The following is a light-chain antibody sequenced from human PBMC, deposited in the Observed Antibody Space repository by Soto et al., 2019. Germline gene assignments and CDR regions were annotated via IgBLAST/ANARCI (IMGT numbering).Light chain of an antibody. J-gene: IGKJ1*01. CDR1: QSVSSN. CDR3: QQYNNRLPWT. V-gene: IGKV3-15*01. CDR2: VAS. Sequence: EIVITQSPAALSVSPGERATLCCSGSQSVSSNLAWYQQKPGQAPRLLIYVASTRATGIPARLSGSGSGTEFTLTISSLQSEDFAVYYCQQYNNRLPWTFGQGPSLDIK.